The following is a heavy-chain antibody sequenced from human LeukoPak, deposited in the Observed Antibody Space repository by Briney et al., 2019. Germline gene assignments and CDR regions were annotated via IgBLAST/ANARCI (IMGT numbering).Heavy chain of an antibody. CDR3: AKDWTGYYYYMDV. CDR1: GFTFSSYA. Sequence: GGSLRLSCAASGFTFSSYAMSWVRQTPGKGLEWVSAISGSGGSTYYADSVKGRFTISRDNSKNTLYLQMNSLRAEDTAVYYCAKDWTGYYYYMDVWGKGTTVTVSS. J-gene: IGHJ6*03. V-gene: IGHV3-23*01. CDR2: ISGSGGST. D-gene: IGHD1-1*01.